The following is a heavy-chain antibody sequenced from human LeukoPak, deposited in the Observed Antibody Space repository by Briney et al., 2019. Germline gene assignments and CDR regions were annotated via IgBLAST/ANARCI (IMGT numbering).Heavy chain of an antibody. CDR1: GFTFSDYY. D-gene: IGHD6-13*01. J-gene: IGHJ4*02. CDR3: ARDPIAAAGSDY. V-gene: IGHV3-11*01. CDR2: ISSSGTTI. Sequence: GGSLRLSCAASGFTFSDYYMSWIRQAPGEGLEWVSYISSSGTTIYYADSVKGRFTISRDNAKNSLYLQMNSLRAEDTAVYYCARDPIAAAGSDYWGQGTLVTVSS.